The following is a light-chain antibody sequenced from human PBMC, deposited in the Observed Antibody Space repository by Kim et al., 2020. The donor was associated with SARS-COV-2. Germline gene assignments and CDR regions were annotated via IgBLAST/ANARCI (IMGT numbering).Light chain of an antibody. V-gene: IGKV3-15*01. CDR2: GAS. CDR3: QQYNNWPLT. J-gene: IGKJ4*01. CDR1: QSVSSN. Sequence: VSPGERPPLSSRASQSVSSNLAWYQQKPGQAPRLLIYGASTRATGIPARFSGSGSGTEFTLTISSLQSEDFAVYYCQQYNNWPLTFGGGTKVDIK.